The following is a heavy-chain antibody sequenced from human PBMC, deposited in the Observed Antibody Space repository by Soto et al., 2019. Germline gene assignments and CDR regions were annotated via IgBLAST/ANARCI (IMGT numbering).Heavy chain of an antibody. Sequence: GGSLILSCAASGFTFSSYGMHWVRQAPGKGLEWVAVISYDGSNKYYADSVKGRFTISRDNSKNTLYLQMNSLRAEDTAVYYCAKHSSGNWFDPWGQGTLVTVSS. CDR3: AKHSSGNWFDP. J-gene: IGHJ5*02. D-gene: IGHD6-19*01. CDR1: GFTFSSYG. CDR2: ISYDGSNK. V-gene: IGHV3-30*18.